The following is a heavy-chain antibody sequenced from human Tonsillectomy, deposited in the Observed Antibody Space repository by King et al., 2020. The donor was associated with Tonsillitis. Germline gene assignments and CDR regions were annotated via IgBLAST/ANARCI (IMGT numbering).Heavy chain of an antibody. CDR2: IIPIFGTV. CDR3: ARESLAGYYYGAGSYYFDY. Sequence: QLVQSGAEVKKPGSSVKVSCKASGGTVNNYDITWVRQAPGHGLEWMGGIIPIFGTVNYAQKFQGRVTITADESTSTAYMELSSLRSEDTAVYYCARESLAGYYYGAGSYYFDYWGQGTLVTVSS. V-gene: IGHV1-69*01. J-gene: IGHJ4*02. CDR1: GGTVNNYD. D-gene: IGHD3-10*01.